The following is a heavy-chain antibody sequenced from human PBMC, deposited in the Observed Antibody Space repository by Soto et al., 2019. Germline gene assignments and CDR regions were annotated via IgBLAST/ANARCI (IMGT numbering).Heavy chain of an antibody. Sequence: QVQLVESGGGVVQPGRSLRLSCAASGFTFSSYGMHWVRQAPGKGLEWVAVISYDGSNKYYADCVKGRFTISRDNSKNTLYLQMNSLRAEDTAVYYCAKDGIAAAGIGLDAFDIWGQGTMVTVSS. CDR3: AKDGIAAAGIGLDAFDI. CDR2: ISYDGSNK. V-gene: IGHV3-30*18. J-gene: IGHJ3*02. CDR1: GFTFSSYG. D-gene: IGHD6-13*01.